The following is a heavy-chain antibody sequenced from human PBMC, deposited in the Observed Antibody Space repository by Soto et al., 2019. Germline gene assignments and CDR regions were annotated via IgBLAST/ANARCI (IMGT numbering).Heavy chain of an antibody. CDR3: ARAGTSGWYGYFDY. CDR2: IYYSGST. J-gene: IGHJ4*02. D-gene: IGHD6-13*01. Sequence: PSETLSLTCTVSGGSINNYYWSWIRQPPGRGLEWIGYIYYSGSTNYNPSLKRRLALSVHTSKNQFSLNLSYVTTADTAVYYCARAGTSGWYGYFDYWGQGAQVTVSS. CDR1: GGSINNYY. V-gene: IGHV4-59*01.